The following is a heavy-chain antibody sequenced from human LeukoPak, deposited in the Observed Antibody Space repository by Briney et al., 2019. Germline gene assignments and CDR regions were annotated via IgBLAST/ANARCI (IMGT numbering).Heavy chain of an antibody. CDR2: IYYSGST. D-gene: IGHD3-3*01. CDR1: GGSISSYH. Sequence: SETLSLTCTVSGGSISSYHWSWIRQPAGKGLEWIGYIYYSGSTNYNPSLKSRVTISVDTSKNQFSLKLSSVTAADTAVYYCARDSLDYDFWSGYYHRDAFDIWGQGTMVTVSS. V-gene: IGHV4-59*01. CDR3: ARDSLDYDFWSGYYHRDAFDI. J-gene: IGHJ3*02.